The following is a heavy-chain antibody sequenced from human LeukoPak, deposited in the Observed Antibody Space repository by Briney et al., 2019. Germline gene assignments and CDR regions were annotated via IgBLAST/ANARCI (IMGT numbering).Heavy chain of an antibody. J-gene: IGHJ4*02. V-gene: IGHV4-39*01. CDR2: IYYSGST. D-gene: IGHD3-9*01. Sequence: PSETLSLTCTVSGGSISSSSYYSGWIRQPPGKGLELIGSIYYSGSTYYKPPPNSRVIIAVDTSKNQFSLKLSSVTAADTAVYYCASHYDILTYYFDYWGQGTLVTVCS. CDR3: ASHYDILTYYFDY. CDR1: GGSISSSSYY.